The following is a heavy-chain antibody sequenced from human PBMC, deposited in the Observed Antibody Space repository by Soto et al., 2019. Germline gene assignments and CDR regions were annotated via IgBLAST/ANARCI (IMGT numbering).Heavy chain of an antibody. V-gene: IGHV3-23*01. Sequence: EVQLLESGGGLVQPGGSLRLSCAASGFTFSSYAMSWVRQAPGKGLEWVSAISGSGGSTYYADSVKGRFTISRDKSKNTLYLQMNSLRAEDTAVYYCAKDSDCSGGSCYHYYYYYMDVWGKGTTVTVSS. CDR2: ISGSGGST. CDR1: GFTFSSYA. J-gene: IGHJ6*03. D-gene: IGHD2-15*01. CDR3: AKDSDCSGGSCYHYYYYYMDV.